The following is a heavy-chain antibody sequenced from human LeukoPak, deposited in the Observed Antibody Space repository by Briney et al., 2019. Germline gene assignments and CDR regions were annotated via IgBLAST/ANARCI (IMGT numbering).Heavy chain of an antibody. V-gene: IGHV3-21*01. J-gene: IGHJ4*02. D-gene: IGHD6-19*01. CDR3: ARAHSSGWYYFDY. CDR1: GFTFSSYS. Sequence: GGSLRLSCAASGFTFSSYSMNWVRQAPGKGLEWVSSISSSSSYIHYADSVKGRFTISRDNAKNSLYLQMNSLRAEDTAVYYCARAHSSGWYYFDYWGQGTLVTVSS. CDR2: ISSSSSYI.